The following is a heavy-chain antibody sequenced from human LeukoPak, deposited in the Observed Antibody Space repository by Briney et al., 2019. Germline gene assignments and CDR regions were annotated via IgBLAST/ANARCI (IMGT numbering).Heavy chain of an antibody. D-gene: IGHD3-10*01. CDR3: AKVGRHYYGSGSQFDY. V-gene: IGHV1-3*01. J-gene: IGHJ4*02. Sequence: ASVKVSCKASGYTFTSYAMHWVRQAPGQRLEWMGWINAGNGNTKYSQKFQGRVTITRDTSASTAYMELSSLRPEDTAVYYCAKVGRHYYGSGSQFDYWGQGTLVTVSS. CDR1: GYTFTSYA. CDR2: INAGNGNT.